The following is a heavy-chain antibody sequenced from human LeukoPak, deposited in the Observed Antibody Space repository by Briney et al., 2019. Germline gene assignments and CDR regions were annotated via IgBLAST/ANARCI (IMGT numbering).Heavy chain of an antibody. V-gene: IGHV4-39*01. D-gene: IGHD3-10*01. J-gene: IGHJ5*02. Sequence: SETLSLTCTVSGGSISSSSYYWGWIRQPPGKGLEWIGSIYYSGSTYYNPSLKSRVTISVDTSKNQFSLKLSSVTAADTAVYYCARLDVLLSDNGFDPWGQGTLVTVSS. CDR1: GGSISSSSYY. CDR2: IYYSGST. CDR3: ARLDVLLSDNGFDP.